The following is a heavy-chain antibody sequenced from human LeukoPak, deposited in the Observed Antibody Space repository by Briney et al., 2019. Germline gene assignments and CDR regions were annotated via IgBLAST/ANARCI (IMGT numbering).Heavy chain of an antibody. Sequence: GGSLRLSCAASGFTFSSYAMNWVRQAPGEGLEWVSSISSISLYIYYADSVKGRFTISRDNAKNSLYLQMNSLRAEDTAVYYCARATAAAGPYYFDYWGQGTLVTVSS. CDR2: ISSISLYI. CDR1: GFTFSSYA. J-gene: IGHJ4*02. D-gene: IGHD6-13*01. CDR3: ARATAAAGPYYFDY. V-gene: IGHV3-21*01.